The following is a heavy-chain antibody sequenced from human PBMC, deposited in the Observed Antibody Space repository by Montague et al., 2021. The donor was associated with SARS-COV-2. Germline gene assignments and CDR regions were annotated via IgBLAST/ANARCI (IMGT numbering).Heavy chain of an antibody. V-gene: IGHV6-1*01. D-gene: IGHD2-15*01. J-gene: IGHJ4*02. Sequence: CAISGDSVSTHSGTWNWDRLSPSRGLEWLGRTYYRSEWYSDYSVSVKSRISINPDTSKNQFSLQLNSVTPEDTAVYYCARAERGSCGDGNCYQYFFNYWGQGTLVTISS. CDR2: TYYRSEWYS. CDR3: ARAERGSCGDGNCYQYFFNY. CDR1: GDSVSTHSGT.